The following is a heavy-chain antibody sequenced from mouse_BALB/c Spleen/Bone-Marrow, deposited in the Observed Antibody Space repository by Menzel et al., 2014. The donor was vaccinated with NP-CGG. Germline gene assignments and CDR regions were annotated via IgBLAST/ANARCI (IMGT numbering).Heavy chain of an antibody. V-gene: IGHV1S29*02. CDR3: ARGWLLSWFAY. Sequence: EVQLVESGPELVKPGASVKISCKASGYTFTDYNMHWVKQSHGRSLEWIGYIYPYNGGTGYNQKFKSKATLTVDNSSSTAYMELRSLTPEDSAVYYCARGWLLSWFAYWGQGTLVTVSA. J-gene: IGHJ3*01. CDR1: GYTFTDYN. D-gene: IGHD2-3*01. CDR2: IYPYNGGT.